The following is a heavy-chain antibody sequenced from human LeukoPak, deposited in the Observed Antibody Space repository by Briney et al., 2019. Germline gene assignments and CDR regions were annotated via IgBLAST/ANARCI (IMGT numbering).Heavy chain of an antibody. D-gene: IGHD6-13*01. V-gene: IGHV3-30-3*01. CDR3: ARDHSSSWYLNWFDP. Sequence: GGSLRLSCAASGFTFSSYAMHRVRQAPGKGLEWVAVISYDGSNKYYADSVKGRFTISRDSSKNTLYLQMNSLRAEDTAVYYCARDHSSSWYLNWFDPWGQGTLVTVSS. CDR2: ISYDGSNK. J-gene: IGHJ5*02. CDR1: GFTFSSYA.